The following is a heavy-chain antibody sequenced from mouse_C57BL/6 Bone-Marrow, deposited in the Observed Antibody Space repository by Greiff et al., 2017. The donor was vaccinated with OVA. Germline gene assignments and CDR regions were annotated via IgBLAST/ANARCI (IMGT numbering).Heavy chain of an antibody. D-gene: IGHD2-1*01. CDR1: GIDFSRYW. V-gene: IGHV4-1*01. CDR2: INPDSSTI. Sequence: EVKLLESGGGLVQPGGSLKLSCAASGIDFSRYWMSWVRRAPGKGLEWIGEINPDSSTINYAPSLKDKFIISRDNAKNTLYLQMSKVRSEDTALYYCARGTYGNFLYWYFDVWDTGTTVTVSS. CDR3: ARGTYGNFLYWYFDV. J-gene: IGHJ1*03.